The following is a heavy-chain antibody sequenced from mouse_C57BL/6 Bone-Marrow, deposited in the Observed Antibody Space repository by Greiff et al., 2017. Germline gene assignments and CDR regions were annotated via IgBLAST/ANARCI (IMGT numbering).Heavy chain of an antibody. CDR2: IRLKSDNYAT. CDR1: GFTFSNYW. Sequence: EVQLQQSGGGLVQPGGSMKLSCVASGFTFSNYWMNWVRQSPEKGLEWVAQIRLKSDNYATHYAESVKGRFTISRDDSKSSVYLQMNNLRAEDTGIYYCTFDGYFYFDYWGQGTTLTVSS. V-gene: IGHV6-3*01. CDR3: TFDGYFYFDY. D-gene: IGHD2-3*01. J-gene: IGHJ2*01.